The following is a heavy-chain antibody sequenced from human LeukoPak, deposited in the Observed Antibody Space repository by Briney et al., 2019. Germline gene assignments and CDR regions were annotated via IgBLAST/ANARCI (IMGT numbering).Heavy chain of an antibody. CDR1: GFTFSSYG. CDR3: ASISGSYPDAFDI. CDR2: ISYDGSNK. J-gene: IGHJ3*02. Sequence: GGSLRLSCAASGFTFSSYGMHWVRQAPGKGLEWVAVISYDGSNKYYADSVKGRFTISRDNSKNTLYLQMNSLRAEDTAVYYCASISGSYPDAFDIWGQGTMVTVSS. D-gene: IGHD1-26*01. V-gene: IGHV3-30*03.